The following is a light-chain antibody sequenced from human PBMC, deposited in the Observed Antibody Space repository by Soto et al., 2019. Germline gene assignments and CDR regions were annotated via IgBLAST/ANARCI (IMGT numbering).Light chain of an antibody. CDR1: QSVGSN. V-gene: IGKV3-15*01. J-gene: IGKJ5*01. CDR2: GAS. CDR3: QQNNKWPPAT. Sequence: EIVVTKSEPTLSGSPWERATLSCVDSQSVGSNLAWYKHKPGQAPRLLVYGASTRATGIPVRFSGSGSGTEFTLTIKSLQSEDFAVYYCQQNNKWPPATCGKGTQLEIK.